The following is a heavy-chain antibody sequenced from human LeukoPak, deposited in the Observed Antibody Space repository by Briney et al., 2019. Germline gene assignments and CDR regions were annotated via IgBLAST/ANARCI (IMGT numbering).Heavy chain of an antibody. J-gene: IGHJ4*02. Sequence: GGFLRLSCAASGFTFSSYAMSWVRQAPGKGLEWVSAISGSGGSTYYAYSVKGRFTISRDNSKNTLYLQMNSLRAEDTAVYYCAKVSITMIEGYFDYWGQGTLVTVSS. V-gene: IGHV3-23*01. CDR1: GFTFSSYA. CDR3: AKVSITMIEGYFDY. D-gene: IGHD3-22*01. CDR2: ISGSGGST.